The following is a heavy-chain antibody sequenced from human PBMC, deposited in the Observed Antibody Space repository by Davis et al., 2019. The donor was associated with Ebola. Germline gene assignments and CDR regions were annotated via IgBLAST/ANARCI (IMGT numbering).Heavy chain of an antibody. J-gene: IGHJ5*02. V-gene: IGHV4-59*01. D-gene: IGHD2-15*01. CDR3: AREVAGEGGSWFDP. CDR1: GGSISSYY. CDR2: IYYSGST. Sequence: PGGSLRLSCTVSGGSISSYYWSWIRQPPGKGLEWIGYIYYSGSTNYNPSLKSRVTISVDTSKNQFSLKLSSVTAADTAVYYCAREVAGEGGSWFDPWGQGTLVTVSS.